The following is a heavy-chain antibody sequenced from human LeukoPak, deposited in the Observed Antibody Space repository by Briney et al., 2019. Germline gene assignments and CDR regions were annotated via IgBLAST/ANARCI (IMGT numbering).Heavy chain of an antibody. D-gene: IGHD6-19*01. CDR1: DDSISSYY. J-gene: IGHJ4*02. Sequence: SETLSLTCSISDDSISSYYWTWLRQSPGKGLEWIGHIHYSGSTHYNTSLQSRVSISIDTSKNPFSLRPRSVTAVDTAVYYCATWGQFDNSGHFVVEYCGQGTLVTVSS. V-gene: IGHV4-59*01. CDR3: ATWGQFDNSGHFVVEY. CDR2: IHYSGST.